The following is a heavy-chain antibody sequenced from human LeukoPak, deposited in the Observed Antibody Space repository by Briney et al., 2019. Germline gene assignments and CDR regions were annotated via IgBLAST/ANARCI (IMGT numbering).Heavy chain of an antibody. Sequence: PGGSLRLSCAASGFTFSSYAMNWVRQAPGKGLEWVSISGSGGDTYYADSVKGRFTISRDKSKNTLYLQMNSLRAEDTAVYYCAKARGATYGTYSFDYWGQGTLVTVSS. D-gene: IGHD4/OR15-4a*01. CDR2: ISGSGGDT. CDR3: AKARGATYGTYSFDY. CDR1: GFTFSSYA. V-gene: IGHV3-23*01. J-gene: IGHJ4*02.